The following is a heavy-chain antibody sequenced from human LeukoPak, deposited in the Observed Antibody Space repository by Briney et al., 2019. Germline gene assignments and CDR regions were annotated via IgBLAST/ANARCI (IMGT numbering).Heavy chain of an antibody. CDR2: ISWNSGSI. Sequence: PGGSLRLSCAASGFTFDDFAMHWVWQAPGKGLEWVSGISWNSGSIDYVDSVKGRFTISRDNAKNSLYLQMNSLRAEDTAVYYCASGTTIFNYFDYWGQGTLVTVSS. CDR1: GFTFDDFA. D-gene: IGHD3-3*01. CDR3: ASGTTIFNYFDY. V-gene: IGHV3-9*01. J-gene: IGHJ4*02.